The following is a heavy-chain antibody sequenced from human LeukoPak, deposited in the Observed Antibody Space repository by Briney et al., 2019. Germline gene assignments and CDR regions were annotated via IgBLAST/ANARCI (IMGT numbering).Heavy chain of an antibody. J-gene: IGHJ6*03. CDR2: INPNSGGT. V-gene: IGHV1-2*02. CDR1: GYTFTGYY. CDR3: ARYIAEQLTNAYYYYMDV. Sequence: ASVKVSCKASGYTFTGYYMHWVRQAPGQGLEWMGWINPNSGGTNYAQKFQGRVTMTRDTSISTAYMELSRLRSDDTAVYYCARYIAEQLTNAYYYYMDVWGKGTTVTVSS. D-gene: IGHD6-6*01.